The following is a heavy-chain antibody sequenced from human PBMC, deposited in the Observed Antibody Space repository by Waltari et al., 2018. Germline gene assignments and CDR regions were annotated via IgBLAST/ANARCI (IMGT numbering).Heavy chain of an antibody. Sequence: QVQLVQSGAEVKKPGASVKVSCKASGYTFTSYYMHWVRQAPGQGLEWMGIINPSGGSTSYAQKFQGRVTMTRDTSTSTVYMELSSLRSEDTAVYYCARDPALVGATSGLDYWGQGTLVTVSS. CDR2: INPSGGST. CDR3: ARDPALVGATSGLDY. J-gene: IGHJ4*02. V-gene: IGHV1-46*01. D-gene: IGHD1-26*01. CDR1: GYTFTSYY.